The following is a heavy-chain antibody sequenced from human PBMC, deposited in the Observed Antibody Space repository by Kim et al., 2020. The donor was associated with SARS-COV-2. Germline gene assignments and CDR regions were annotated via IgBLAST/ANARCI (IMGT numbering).Heavy chain of an antibody. Sequence: GGSLRLSCAASGFTFSSYGMHWVRQAPGKGLEWVAVIWYDGSNKYYADSVKGRFTISRDNSKNTLYLQMNSLRAEDTAVYYCARERSGQGVDGMDVWGQGTTVTVSS. CDR2: IWYDGSNK. CDR1: GFTFSSYG. D-gene: IGHD3-3*01. J-gene: IGHJ6*02. CDR3: ARERSGQGVDGMDV. V-gene: IGHV3-33*01.